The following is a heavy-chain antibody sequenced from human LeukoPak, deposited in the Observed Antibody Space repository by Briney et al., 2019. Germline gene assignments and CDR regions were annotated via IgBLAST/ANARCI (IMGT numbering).Heavy chain of an antibody. D-gene: IGHD1-26*01. CDR1: GYTFTNFY. CDR3: ARELGATGDN. CDR2: INPNSGGT. V-gene: IGHV1-2*02. Sequence: ASVKVSCKASGYTFTNFYIHWVRQAPGQGLEWMGWINPNSGGTNYAQKFQGRVTMTRDTSISTAYMELSRLTSDDTAVYYCARELGATGDNWGQGTLVTVSS. J-gene: IGHJ4*02.